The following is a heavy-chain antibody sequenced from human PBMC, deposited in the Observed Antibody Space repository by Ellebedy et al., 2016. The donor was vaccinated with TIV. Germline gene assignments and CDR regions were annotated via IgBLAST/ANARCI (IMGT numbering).Heavy chain of an antibody. CDR2: INQDGSEK. D-gene: IGHD3-3*01. CDR1: GFTFTTFW. Sequence: PGGSLRLSCAASGFTFTTFWMSWVRQAPGKGLEWVGNINQDGSEKCYGDSVKGRFTISRDNAKNSLYLQMNSLRVEDTAVYYCASTTIFGILSRPYYYAMDVWGQGTTVTVSS. V-gene: IGHV3-7*02. CDR3: ASTTIFGILSRPYYYAMDV. J-gene: IGHJ6*02.